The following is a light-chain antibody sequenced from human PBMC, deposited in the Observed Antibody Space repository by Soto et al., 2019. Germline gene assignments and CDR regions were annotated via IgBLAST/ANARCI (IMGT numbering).Light chain of an antibody. CDR1: SSDIGGFNF. CDR3: SSFRRGNTEVV. Sequence: ALTQPASVSGSPGQSITISCSGTSSDIGGFNFVSWYQQHPGKAPKLIIFDVSDRPSGVSDRFSGSKSGTTASLTISGLQAEDEADYYCSSFRRGNTEVVFGGGTKLTVL. CDR2: DVS. V-gene: IGLV2-14*03. J-gene: IGLJ3*02.